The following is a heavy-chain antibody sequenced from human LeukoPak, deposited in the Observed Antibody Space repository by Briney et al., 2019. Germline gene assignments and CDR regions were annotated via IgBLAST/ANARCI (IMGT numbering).Heavy chain of an antibody. Sequence: GGSLRLSCAASGFTFSTYTMNWVPQAPGKGLEWVSFISSSSSYMYYADSVKGRFTISRDNTKNTLYLQMNSLRAEDTAVYYCARDPRYYDSSGYYPLDYWGQGTLVTVSS. V-gene: IGHV3-21*01. CDR2: ISSSSSYM. CDR3: ARDPRYYDSSGYYPLDY. J-gene: IGHJ4*02. CDR1: GFTFSTYT. D-gene: IGHD3-22*01.